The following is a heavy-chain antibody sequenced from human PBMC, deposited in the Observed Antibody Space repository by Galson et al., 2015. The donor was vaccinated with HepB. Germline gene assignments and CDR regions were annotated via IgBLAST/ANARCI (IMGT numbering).Heavy chain of an antibody. CDR3: ARVPLEHDDAFDI. CDR2: ISSSSSYI. V-gene: IGHV3-21*01. J-gene: IGHJ3*02. D-gene: IGHD1/OR15-1a*01. Sequence: SLRLSCAASGFTFSSYSMNWVRQAPGKGLEWVSSISSSSSYIYYADSVKGRFTISRDNAKNSLYLQMNSLRAEDTAVYYCARVPLEHDDAFDIWGQGTMVTVSS. CDR1: GFTFSSYS.